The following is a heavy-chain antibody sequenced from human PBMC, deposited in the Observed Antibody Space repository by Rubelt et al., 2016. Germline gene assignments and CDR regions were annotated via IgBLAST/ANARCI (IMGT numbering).Heavy chain of an antibody. Sequence: QVQLQESGPGLVKPSETLSLTCTVSGYSISSDYCWGWIRQPPGKGLEWIGSISHSGATSYTPSLMSRVTMSIDTPKNQFSRKLSSVTAADTAVYYCTRVSKGASSSDYMGVWGKGTTVTVSS. J-gene: IGHJ6*03. V-gene: IGHV4-38-2*02. CDR3: TRVSKGASSSDYMGV. D-gene: IGHD6-6*01. CDR2: ISHSGAT. CDR1: GYSISSDYC.